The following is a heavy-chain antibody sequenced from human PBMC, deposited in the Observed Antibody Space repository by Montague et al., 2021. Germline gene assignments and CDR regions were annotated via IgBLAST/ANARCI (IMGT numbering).Heavy chain of an antibody. D-gene: IGHD1-1*01. CDR2: ISYSGRT. Sequence: SETLSLTYTVSGGSISNYFWTWIRQPPGKGLEWIGFISYSGRTNLNPSLKSRVTISLDTSKNQFSLNLSSVTAVDRVVYYCARDTTTDGFDIWGQGTMVTVSS. CDR3: ARDTTTDGFDI. V-gene: IGHV4-59*13. J-gene: IGHJ3*02. CDR1: GGSISNYF.